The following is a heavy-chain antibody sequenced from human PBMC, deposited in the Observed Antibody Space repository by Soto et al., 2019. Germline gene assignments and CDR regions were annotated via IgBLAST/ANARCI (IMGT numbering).Heavy chain of an antibody. CDR1: GGSISSYY. D-gene: IGHD3-10*01. V-gene: IGHV4-59*01. Sequence: SETLSLTCTVSGGSISSYYWSWIRQPPGKGLEWIGYIYYSGSTNYNPSLKSRVTISVDTSKNQFSLKLSSVTAADTAVYYCARAGTMVRGVIMPHYYYYYMDVWGKGTTVTVSS. CDR3: ARAGTMVRGVIMPHYYYYYMDV. J-gene: IGHJ6*03. CDR2: IYYSGST.